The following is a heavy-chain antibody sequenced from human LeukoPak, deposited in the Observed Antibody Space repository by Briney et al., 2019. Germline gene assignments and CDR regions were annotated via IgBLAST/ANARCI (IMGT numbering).Heavy chain of an antibody. CDR1: GGSISSSSYY. D-gene: IGHD4-11*01. Sequence: PSETLSLTCTVSGGSISSSSYYWGWIRQPPGKGLEWIGSIYYSGSTYYNPSLKSRVTISVDTSKNQFSLKLSSVTAADTAVYYCAREDRLQIDYWGQGTLVTVSS. J-gene: IGHJ4*02. CDR3: AREDRLQIDY. CDR2: IYYSGST. V-gene: IGHV4-39*07.